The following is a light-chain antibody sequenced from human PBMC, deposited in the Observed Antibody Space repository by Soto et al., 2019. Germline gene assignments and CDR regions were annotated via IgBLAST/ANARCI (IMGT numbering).Light chain of an antibody. CDR1: QYISNW. CDR3: QQSYITPS. V-gene: IGKV1-39*01. J-gene: IGKJ3*01. Sequence: DIPMTQSPSALSASVGARVIITCRASQYISNWVAWYQQKPGKAPKLLIYDASSLQSGVPSRFSGSGSGTDFTLTISSLQPEDFATHYCQQSYITPSFGPGTKVDIK. CDR2: DAS.